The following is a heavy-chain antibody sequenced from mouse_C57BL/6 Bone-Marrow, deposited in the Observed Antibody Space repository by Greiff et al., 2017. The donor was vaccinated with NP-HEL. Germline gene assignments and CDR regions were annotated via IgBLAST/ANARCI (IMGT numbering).Heavy chain of an antibody. Sequence: QVQLKESGAELARPGASVKMSCKASGYTFTSYTMHWVKQRPGQGLEWIGYINPSSGYTKYNQKFTDKATLTADKSSSTAYMQLSSLTSEDSAVYYCARWKFLTIVTTSSAMDDWGKGTSVTVSS. V-gene: IGHV1-4*01. D-gene: IGHD2-5*01. CDR3: ARWKFLTIVTTSSAMDD. J-gene: IGHJ4*01. CDR2: INPSSGYT. CDR1: GYTFTSYT.